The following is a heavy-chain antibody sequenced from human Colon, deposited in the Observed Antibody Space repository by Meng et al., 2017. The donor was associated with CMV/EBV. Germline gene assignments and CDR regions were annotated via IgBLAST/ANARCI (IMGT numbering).Heavy chain of an antibody. CDR2: INPKRGGT. D-gene: IGHD3-16*02. V-gene: IGHV1-2*02. CDR3: ARVLRLGELSLMGF. Sequence: SGYTFTDYFQHWVRPAPGQGLEWMGWINPKRGGTNYAQKFQGRVTMTRDTSISTAYMDFSSLKSEDTAVYYCARVLRLGELSLMGFWGQGTLVTVSS. CDR1: GYTFTDYF. J-gene: IGHJ4*02.